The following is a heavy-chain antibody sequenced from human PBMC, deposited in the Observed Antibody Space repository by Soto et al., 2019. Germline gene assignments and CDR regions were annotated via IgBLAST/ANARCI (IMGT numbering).Heavy chain of an antibody. V-gene: IGHV1-69*01. CDR3: ARSAITLFGVVSIPPHYYSEMDV. CDR1: VGTFNRYA. CDR2: IIPIFGIG. D-gene: IGHD3-3*01. J-gene: IGHJ6*02. Sequence: QVQMVQYGAEVKKPGASVKVSCKASVGTFNRYAISWVRHAPGQGLEWMRGIIPIFGIGNDAQRFQGRVTITADESTGTAYMELSSLRSEDTGVYYCARSAITLFGVVSIPPHYYSEMDVWGQGTTVTVSS.